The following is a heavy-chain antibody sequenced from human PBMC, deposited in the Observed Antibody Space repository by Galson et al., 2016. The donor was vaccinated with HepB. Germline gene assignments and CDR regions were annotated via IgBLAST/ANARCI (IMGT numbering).Heavy chain of an antibody. CDR1: GFTFSSYA. CDR2: ISGSGYNT. J-gene: IGHJ4*02. V-gene: IGHV3-23*01. D-gene: IGHD2-2*01. Sequence: SLRLSCAASGFTFSSYAMSWVRQAPGKGLEWVSNISGSGYNTYYADSVKGRFTISRDNSKNTLYLQMNSLRAEDTAVYYCAKDGRIYCSSASCHDHFHYWGQGTLVTVSS. CDR3: AKDGRIYCSSASCHDHFHY.